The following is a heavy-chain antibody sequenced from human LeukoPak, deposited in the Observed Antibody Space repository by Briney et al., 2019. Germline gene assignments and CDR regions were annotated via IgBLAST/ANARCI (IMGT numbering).Heavy chain of an antibody. CDR3: ARDRGYCSSTSCYGHNWFDP. J-gene: IGHJ5*02. V-gene: IGHV4-39*07. Sequence: PSETLSLTCTVSGGSISSYYWGWIRQPPGKGLEWIGSIYYSGSTYYNPSLKSRVTISVDTSKNQFSLKLSSVTAADTAVYYCARDRGYCSSTSCYGHNWFDPWGQGTLVTVSS. CDR2: IYYSGST. D-gene: IGHD2-2*01. CDR1: GGSISSYY.